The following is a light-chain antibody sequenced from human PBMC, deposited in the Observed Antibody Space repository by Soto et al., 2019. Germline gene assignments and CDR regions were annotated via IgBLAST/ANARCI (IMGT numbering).Light chain of an antibody. J-gene: IGKJ3*01. V-gene: IGKV3-11*01. CDR3: QQRTNWPPVVA. CDR2: DAS. CDR1: QSVSSY. Sequence: EIVLTQSPATLSLSPGERATLSCRASQSVSSYLAWYQQKPGQAPRLLIYDASNRATGIPARFSGSGSGTDFPLTIRSVEPEDFAVYYCQQRTNWPPVVAFGPGTKVDIK.